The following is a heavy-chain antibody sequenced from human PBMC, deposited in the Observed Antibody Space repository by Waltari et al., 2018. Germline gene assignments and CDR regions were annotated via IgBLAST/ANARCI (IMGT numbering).Heavy chain of an antibody. J-gene: IGHJ4*02. D-gene: IGHD4-17*01. CDR2: IYHSGST. CDR3: AREMNDYGDLNFDY. Sequence: QRQLQESCPGLVKPSETLSLTCTGSGHSISSGYYCGWPRQPPGKGLEWIGSIYHSGSTYYNPSLKNRVTISVDTSKNQFSLKLSSVTAADTAVYYCAREMNDYGDLNFDYWGQGTLVTVSS. V-gene: IGHV4-38-2*02. CDR1: GHSISSGYY.